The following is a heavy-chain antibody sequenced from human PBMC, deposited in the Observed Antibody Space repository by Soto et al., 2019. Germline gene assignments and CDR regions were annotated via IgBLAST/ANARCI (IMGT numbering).Heavy chain of an antibody. Sequence: GGSLRLSCAASGFTVSSNYMSWVRQAPGKGLEWASVIYSGGSTYYADSVRGRFTISRDNAKSSLSLQMNSLRADDTAVYFCARGYCSGGNCYNGLDVWGQGTTVTVSS. V-gene: IGHV3-53*01. D-gene: IGHD2-15*01. CDR3: ARGYCSGGNCYNGLDV. CDR2: IYSGGST. CDR1: GFTVSSNY. J-gene: IGHJ6*02.